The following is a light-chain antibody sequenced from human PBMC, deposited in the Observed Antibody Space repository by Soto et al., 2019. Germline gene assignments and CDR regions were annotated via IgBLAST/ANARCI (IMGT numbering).Light chain of an antibody. CDR2: DAS. J-gene: IGKJ4*01. Sequence: AIQLTQSPSSLSASVGDRVTVTCRASQGISSALAWYQQKPGRAPKLLSYDASNLEGGVPSRFSGRGSETDFALTISSLQPEDFATYYCQQFNNYPLTFGGGTKVEIK. CDR3: QQFNNYPLT. V-gene: IGKV1D-13*01. CDR1: QGISSA.